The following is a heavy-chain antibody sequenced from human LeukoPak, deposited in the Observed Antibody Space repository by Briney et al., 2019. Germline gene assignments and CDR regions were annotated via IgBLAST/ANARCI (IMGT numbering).Heavy chain of an antibody. J-gene: IGHJ4*02. CDR1: GFTFSRYE. CDR3: ARELASANYCDGHCSGDY. CDR2: ITRSGTTI. V-gene: IGHV3-48*03. Sequence: GGSLRLSCAASGFTFSRYEMNWVRQAPGKGLEWVSYITRSGTTIYYAGSVKGRFTISRDNAKNSLYLQMNSLSAEDTAVYYCARELASANYCDGHCSGDYWGQGTLVTVSS. D-gene: IGHD2-21*02.